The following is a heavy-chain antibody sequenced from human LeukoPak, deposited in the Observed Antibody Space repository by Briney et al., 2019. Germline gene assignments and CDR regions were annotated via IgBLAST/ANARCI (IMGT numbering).Heavy chain of an antibody. Sequence: SETLSLTCTVSGGSISPISSSTYYWGWIRQAPGKGLEWIGSLFYGENTHYNPFLKSRATLSVDASNHQFSLKLTSVTAADAAVYFCARQLPTAAADTRGYFDYWGQGTVVTVSS. CDR2: LFYGENT. V-gene: IGHV4-39*01. CDR3: ARQLPTAAADTRGYFDY. J-gene: IGHJ4*02. D-gene: IGHD6-25*01. CDR1: GGSISPISSSTYY.